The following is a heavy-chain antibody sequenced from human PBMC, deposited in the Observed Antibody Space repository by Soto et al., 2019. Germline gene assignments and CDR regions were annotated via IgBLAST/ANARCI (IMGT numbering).Heavy chain of an antibody. J-gene: IGHJ3*01. CDR1: GGTFNTYG. D-gene: IGHD1-26*01. V-gene: IGHV1-69*01. CDR2: FIPISGTI. Sequence: VQLVQSGAEVKKPGSSVKVSCKASGGTFNTYGITWVRQASGQGLEWMGGFIPISGTIKFAQKFQGRLTITPDESSSTVYMELSSLTSEDTAVYYCASRERVDAFDVWGQGTVVTVSS. CDR3: ASRERVDAFDV.